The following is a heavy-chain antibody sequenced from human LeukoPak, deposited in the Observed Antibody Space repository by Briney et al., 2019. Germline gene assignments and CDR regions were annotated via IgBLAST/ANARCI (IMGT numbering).Heavy chain of an antibody. V-gene: IGHV4-34*01. CDR2: INHSGST. CDR3: ARAGIYSSSNWFDP. J-gene: IGHJ5*02. Sequence: SETLSLTCAVYGGSFSGYYWSWLRQPPGKGLEWIGEINHSGSTNHNPSLTSRVTILLDTSENQYSLKLIHVTAADTAVYYCARAGIYSSSNWFDPWGQGTLVTVSS. CDR1: GGSFSGYY. D-gene: IGHD6-13*01.